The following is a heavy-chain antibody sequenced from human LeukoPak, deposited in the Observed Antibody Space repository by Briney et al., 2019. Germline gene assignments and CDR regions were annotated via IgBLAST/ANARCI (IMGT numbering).Heavy chain of an antibody. J-gene: IGHJ4*02. V-gene: IGHV3-74*01. Sequence: GGSLRLSCAASGFTFSSFWMHWVRQAPGKGLVWVSRIASDGSTVYADSVKGRFTISRDNAKDTVYLQMNSLRVEDTAVYYCIGSGGWPGYWGQGTLVTVSS. CDR2: IASDGST. CDR3: IGSGGWPGY. CDR1: GFTFSSFW. D-gene: IGHD1-26*01.